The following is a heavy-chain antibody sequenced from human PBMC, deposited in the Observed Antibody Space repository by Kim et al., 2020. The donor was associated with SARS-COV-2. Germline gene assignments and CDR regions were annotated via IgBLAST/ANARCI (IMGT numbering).Heavy chain of an antibody. Sequence: ASVKVSCKASGYIFINYAIHWVRQAPGQRTEWMGWINPANGITKYSQNFQGRVTVTRDTSASTAYMELSSLRSEDTAVYYCARGHGTYYWGQGTLVIVS. D-gene: IGHD1-7*01. V-gene: IGHV1-3*01. CDR1: GYIFINYA. CDR2: INPANGIT. J-gene: IGHJ4*02. CDR3: ARGHGTYY.